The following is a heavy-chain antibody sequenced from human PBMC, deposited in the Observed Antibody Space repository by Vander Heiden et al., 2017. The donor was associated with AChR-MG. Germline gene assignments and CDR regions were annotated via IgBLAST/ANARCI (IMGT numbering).Heavy chain of an antibody. D-gene: IGHD4-17*01. CDR3: ARAHDYGDYADWFDS. V-gene: IGHV4-59*01. J-gene: IGHJ5*01. CDR2: IYSSGST. CDR1: GGSIRNYY. Sequence: QVQLRESGPGLVKPAETLSLTCTVSGGSIRNYYWTWVRQPPGKGLEWIGYIYSSGSTNYNPSLKSRVTISIDTSKNQFSLKLSSVTAADTAVYYCARAHDYGDYADWFDSWGQGTLVTVSS.